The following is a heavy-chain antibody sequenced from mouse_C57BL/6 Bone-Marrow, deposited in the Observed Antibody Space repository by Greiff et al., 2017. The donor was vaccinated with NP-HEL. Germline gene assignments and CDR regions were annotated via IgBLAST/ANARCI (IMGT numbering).Heavy chain of an antibody. J-gene: IGHJ4*01. D-gene: IGHD2-4*01. CDR1: GFSLTSYA. Sequence: VMLVESGPGLVAPSQSLSITCTVSGFSLTSYAISWVRQPPGKGLEWLGVIWTGGGTNYNSALKSRLSISKDNSKSQVFLKMNSLQTDDTARYYCARNPYDYDGGDYYAMDYWGQGTSVTVSS. CDR3: ARNPYDYDGGDYYAMDY. V-gene: IGHV2-9-1*01. CDR2: IWTGGGT.